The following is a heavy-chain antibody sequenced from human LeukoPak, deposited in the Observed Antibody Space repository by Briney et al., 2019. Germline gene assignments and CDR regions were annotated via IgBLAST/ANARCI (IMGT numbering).Heavy chain of an antibody. D-gene: IGHD1-26*01. Sequence: GGSLILSCSVSGFTFSSYAMHWVRQAPGKGLEFVSAISSNGGNTYYADSVKGRFTISRDNSKNTLYLQMSSLSAEDTAVYYCVKDRDGATNDAFDIWGQGTMVTVSS. J-gene: IGHJ3*02. CDR2: ISSNGGNT. V-gene: IGHV3-64D*09. CDR1: GFTFSSYA. CDR3: VKDRDGATNDAFDI.